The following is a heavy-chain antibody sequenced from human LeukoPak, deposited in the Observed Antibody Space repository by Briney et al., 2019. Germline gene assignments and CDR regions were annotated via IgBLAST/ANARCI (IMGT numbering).Heavy chain of an antibody. CDR3: AELGITMIGGV. CDR2: ITDSGGST. Sequence: GGSLRLSCAASGFTFNTYAMNWVRQAPGKGLEWVSSITDSGGSTYYADSVKGRFTISRDNAKNTLYLQMNSLRAEDTAVYYCAELGITMIGGVWGKGTTVTVSS. J-gene: IGHJ6*04. V-gene: IGHV3-23*01. D-gene: IGHD3-10*02. CDR1: GFTFNTYA.